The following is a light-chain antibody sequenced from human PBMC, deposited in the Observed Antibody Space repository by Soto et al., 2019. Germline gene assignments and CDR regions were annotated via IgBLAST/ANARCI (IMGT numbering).Light chain of an antibody. CDR2: SAF. Sequence: EIVLTQSPGTLSLSPGERATLSCRASQSVISSYLAWYQQRPGQAPRLLIYSAFTRATGIPARFSGSGSGTEFTLTISSLQSEDFAVYYCQQYNKWPPWTFGQGTKVDIK. J-gene: IGKJ1*01. V-gene: IGKV3-15*01. CDR1: QSVISS. CDR3: QQYNKWPPWT.